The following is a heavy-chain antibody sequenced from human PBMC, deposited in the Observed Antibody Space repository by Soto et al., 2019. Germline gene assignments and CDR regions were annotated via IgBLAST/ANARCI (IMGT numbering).Heavy chain of an antibody. CDR2: IYYSGST. CDR1: GGSISSSSYY. J-gene: IGHJ4*02. V-gene: IGHV4-39*01. D-gene: IGHD2-15*01. Sequence: SETLSLTCTVSGGSISSSSYYWGWIRQPPGKGLEWIGSIYYSGSTYYNPSLKGRVTISVDTSKNQFSLKLSSVTAADTAVYYCASYGYCSGGSCYSGEGIFDYWGQGTLVTVSS. CDR3: ASYGYCSGGSCYSGEGIFDY.